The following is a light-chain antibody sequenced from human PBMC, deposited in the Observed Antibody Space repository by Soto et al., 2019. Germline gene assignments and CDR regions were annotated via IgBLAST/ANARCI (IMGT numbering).Light chain of an antibody. CDR1: SSDVGNYNY. J-gene: IGLJ3*02. Sequence: QSALTQPRSVSGSPGQSVTISCTGTSSDVGNYNYVSWHQRHPDKAPKLIIYNVNKRPSGVPDRFSASKSGNTASLTISGLQAEDEADYYCCSYAGSYTWMFGGGTKVTVL. V-gene: IGLV2-11*01. CDR3: CSYAGSYTWM. CDR2: NVN.